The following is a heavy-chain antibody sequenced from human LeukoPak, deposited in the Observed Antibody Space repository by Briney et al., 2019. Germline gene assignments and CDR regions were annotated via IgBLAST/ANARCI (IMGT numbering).Heavy chain of an antibody. D-gene: IGHD3-22*01. Sequence: GGSLRLSCAASGFTVSSNYMSWVRQAPGKGLEWVSVIYRGGSTYYADSVKGRFTISRDNSKNTLYLQMNSLRAEDTAVYYCARERRYYYDSSGPLGYWGQGTLVTVSS. J-gene: IGHJ4*02. CDR3: ARERRYYYDSSGPLGY. CDR1: GFTVSSNY. V-gene: IGHV3-53*01. CDR2: IYRGGST.